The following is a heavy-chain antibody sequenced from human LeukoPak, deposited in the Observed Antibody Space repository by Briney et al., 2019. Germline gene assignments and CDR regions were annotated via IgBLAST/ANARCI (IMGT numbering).Heavy chain of an antibody. V-gene: IGHV4-59*01. J-gene: IGHJ6*03. Sequence: SETLSLTCTVSGASISNYYWTWIRQPPGKGLEWIGYIYYSGSTNYNPSLKSRVTISVDTSKNQFSLKLSSVTAADTAVYYCARAHSTNYDILTGYYIDYYYYMDVWGKGTTVTVSS. CDR2: IYYSGST. D-gene: IGHD3-9*01. CDR1: GASISNYY. CDR3: ARAHSTNYDILTGYYIDYYYYMDV.